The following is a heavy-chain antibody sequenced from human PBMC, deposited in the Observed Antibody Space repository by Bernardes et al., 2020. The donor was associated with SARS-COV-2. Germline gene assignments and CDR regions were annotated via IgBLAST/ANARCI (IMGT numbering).Heavy chain of an antibody. CDR2: FDPEDGET. CDR1: GYTLTELS. CDR3: ATEGITGTMLDYYYGMDV. Sequence: ASVKVSCKVSGYTLTELSMHWVRQAPGKGLEWMGGFDPEDGETIYAQKFQGRVTMTEDTSTDTAYMELSSLRSDDTAVYYCATEGITGTMLDYYYGMDVWGQGTTVTVSS. V-gene: IGHV1-24*01. D-gene: IGHD1-7*01. J-gene: IGHJ6*02.